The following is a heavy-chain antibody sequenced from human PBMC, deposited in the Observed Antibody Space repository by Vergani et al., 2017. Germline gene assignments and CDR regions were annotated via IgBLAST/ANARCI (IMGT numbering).Heavy chain of an antibody. CDR1: GGSFSGYY. Sequence: QVQLQQWGAGLLKPSETLSLTCAVYGGSFSGYYWSWIRQPPGKGLEWIGYIYYSGSTNYNPSLKSRVTISVDTSKNQFSLKLSSVTAADTAVYYCARGIGSGSYLYAFDIWGQGTMVTVSS. V-gene: IGHV4-34*11. J-gene: IGHJ3*02. CDR3: ARGIGSGSYLYAFDI. D-gene: IGHD3-10*01. CDR2: IYYSGST.